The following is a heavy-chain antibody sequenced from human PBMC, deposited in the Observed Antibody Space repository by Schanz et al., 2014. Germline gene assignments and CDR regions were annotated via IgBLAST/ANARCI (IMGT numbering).Heavy chain of an antibody. D-gene: IGHD1-1*01. Sequence: VQLVESGGGVVQPGRSLRLSCAASGFTFSSYAMHWVRQAPGKGLEWVAVISYDGRNKYYADSVKGRFTISRDNSKNTLYLQMNSLRAGDTAVYYCARGTDWNLHYWGQGALVTVSS. V-gene: IGHV3-30-3*01. J-gene: IGHJ4*02. CDR3: ARGTDWNLHY. CDR2: ISYDGRNK. CDR1: GFTFSSYA.